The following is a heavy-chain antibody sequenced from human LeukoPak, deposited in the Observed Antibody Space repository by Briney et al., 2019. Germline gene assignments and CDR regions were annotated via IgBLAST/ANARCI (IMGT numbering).Heavy chain of an antibody. Sequence: SETLSLTCSVSGDSISIYYWSWLRQPPGKGLEWIGYIYNSGSTNYNPSLKSRVTISVDTSKNQFSLKLTSVTAADTAVYYCARDRELGYWGQGTLVTVSS. CDR1: GDSISIYY. V-gene: IGHV4-59*01. CDR3: ARDRELGY. CDR2: IYNSGST. D-gene: IGHD3-10*01. J-gene: IGHJ4*02.